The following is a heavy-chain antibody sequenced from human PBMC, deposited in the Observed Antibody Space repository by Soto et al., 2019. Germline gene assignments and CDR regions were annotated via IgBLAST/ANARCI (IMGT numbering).Heavy chain of an antibody. CDR1: GFTFSSYD. D-gene: IGHD6-13*01. CDR3: ARARIAAAGASYYYYYGMDV. Sequence: PGGSLRLSCAVSGFTFSSYDMHWVRQATGKGLEWVSAIGTAGDTYYPGSVKGRFTISRENAKNSLYLQMNSLRAEDTAVYYCARARIAAAGASYYYYYGMDVWGQGTTVTVSS. J-gene: IGHJ6*02. V-gene: IGHV3-13*01. CDR2: IGTAGDT.